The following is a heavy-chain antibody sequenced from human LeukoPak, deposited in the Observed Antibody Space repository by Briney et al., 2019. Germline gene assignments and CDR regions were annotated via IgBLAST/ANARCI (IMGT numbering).Heavy chain of an antibody. Sequence: PSETLSLTCTVSGGSISSYYWSWIRQPPGKGLGWIGDIYYSGNTNYNPSLKSRVTISVDPSKNQFSLKLSSVPAADTAVYYCARHDETWFDPWGQGTLVTVSS. CDR2: IYYSGNT. J-gene: IGHJ5*02. CDR1: GGSISSYY. CDR3: ARHDETWFDP. V-gene: IGHV4-59*08.